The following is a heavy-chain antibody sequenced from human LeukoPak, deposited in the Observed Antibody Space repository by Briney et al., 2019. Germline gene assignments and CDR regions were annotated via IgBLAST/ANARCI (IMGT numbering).Heavy chain of an antibody. CDR3: AKRNGGNSGPFDL. J-gene: IGHJ5*02. V-gene: IGHV3-23*01. CDR2: IGGGGGT. D-gene: IGHD4-23*01. Sequence: PGGSLRLFCAASGFTFSTYALTWVRQAPGKGLEWVSTIGGGGGTYYADSVKGRFTISRDNSKNTLFLQVNSLRAEDTALYYCAKRNGGNSGPFDLWGQRTLVTVSS. CDR1: GFTFSTYA.